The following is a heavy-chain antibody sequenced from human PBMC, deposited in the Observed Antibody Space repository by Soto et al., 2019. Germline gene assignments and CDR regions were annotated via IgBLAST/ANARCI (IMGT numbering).Heavy chain of an antibody. CDR3: AKDGIENNGVWEEFDM. Sequence: EVQLLESGGGLVQPGGSLRLSCAASGFTFRAYAMSWVRQAPGKGLQWVSGLVGSGDDIYYADSVRGRFTVSRDNSKNILYRQMNSLRVEDTAVYYCAKDGIENNGVWEEFDMWCQGTKVTVSS. V-gene: IGHV3-23*01. CDR1: GFTFRAYA. CDR2: LVGSGDDI. J-gene: IGHJ3*02. D-gene: IGHD2-8*01.